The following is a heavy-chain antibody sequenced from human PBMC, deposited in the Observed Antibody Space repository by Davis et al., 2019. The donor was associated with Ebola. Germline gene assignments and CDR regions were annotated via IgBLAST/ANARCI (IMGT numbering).Heavy chain of an antibody. CDR2: TYYNSKWYS. D-gene: IGHD5-12*01. J-gene: IGHJ4*02. CDR3: ARGWLRSGLDS. CDR1: GDSVSG. V-gene: IGHV6-1*01. Sequence: HSQTLSLTCAISGDSVSGWNWIRQSPSRGLEWLGRTYYNSKWYSDYALSVQGRITIYPDTSKNQFSLHLNSVTPEDTAVYYCARGWLRSGLDSWGQGTLVTVSS.